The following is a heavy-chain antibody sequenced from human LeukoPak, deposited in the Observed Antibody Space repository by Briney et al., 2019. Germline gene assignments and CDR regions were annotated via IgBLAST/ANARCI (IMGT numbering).Heavy chain of an antibody. D-gene: IGHD2-2*01. CDR1: GGSISSSSYY. CDR3: ARLSRRDIVVVPAAPGPDY. J-gene: IGHJ4*02. V-gene: IGHV4-39*01. Sequence: SETLSLTCTVSGGSISSSSYYWGWITQPPGKGLEWIGSIYYSGSTYYNPSLKSRVTISVDTSKNQFSLKLSSVTAADTAVYYCARLSRRDIVVVPAAPGPDYWGPGTLVTVSS. CDR2: IYYSGST.